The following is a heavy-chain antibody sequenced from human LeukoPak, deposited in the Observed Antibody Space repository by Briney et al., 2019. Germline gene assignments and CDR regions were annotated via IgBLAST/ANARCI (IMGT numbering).Heavy chain of an antibody. Sequence: SQTLSLTCAISGDSVSSNSAAWNWIRQSPSRGLEWLGRTCYRSKWYNDYAVSVKSRMTINPDTSKNQFSLQLNSVTPEDTAVYCCAREGQLAGDFDYWGQGTLVTVSS. V-gene: IGHV6-1*01. CDR2: TCYRSKWYN. CDR3: AREGQLAGDFDY. CDR1: GDSVSSNSAA. J-gene: IGHJ4*02. D-gene: IGHD6-6*01.